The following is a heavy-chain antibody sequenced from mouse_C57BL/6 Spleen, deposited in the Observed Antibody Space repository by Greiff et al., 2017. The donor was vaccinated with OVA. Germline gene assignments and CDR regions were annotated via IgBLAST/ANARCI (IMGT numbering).Heavy chain of an antibody. V-gene: IGHV1-26*01. Sequence: EVQLQQSGPELVKPGASVKISCKASGYTFTDYYMNWVKQSHGKSLEWIGDINPNNGGTSYNQKFKGKATLTVDKSSSTAYMEIRSLTSEDSAVYYCARGDYYCGSSLIDYWGQGTTLTVSS. CDR1: GYTFTDYY. D-gene: IGHD1-1*01. J-gene: IGHJ2*01. CDR3: ARGDYYCGSSLIDY. CDR2: INPNNGGT.